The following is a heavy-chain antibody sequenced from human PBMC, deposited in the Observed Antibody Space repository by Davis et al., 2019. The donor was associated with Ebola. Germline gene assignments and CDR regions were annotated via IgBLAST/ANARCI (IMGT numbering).Heavy chain of an antibody. CDR2: IYYSGST. J-gene: IGHJ5*02. CDR1: GCSASSGSYY. D-gene: IGHD4-11*01. CDR3: ARVLTTVTTGWFDP. V-gene: IGHV4-61*01. Sequence: MPSETLSLTCTVPGCSASSGSYYWSWIRQPPGKGLERIWYIYYSGSTNYNPSLKSRVTISVDTSKNQFSLKLSSVTAADTAVYYCARVLTTVTTGWFDPWGQGTLVTVSS.